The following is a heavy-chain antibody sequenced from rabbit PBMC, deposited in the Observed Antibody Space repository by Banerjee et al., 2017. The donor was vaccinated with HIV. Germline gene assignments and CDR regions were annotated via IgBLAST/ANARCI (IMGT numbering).Heavy chain of an antibody. V-gene: IGHV1S40*01. CDR3: ARSRSNGGYWDAFDP. D-gene: IGHD1-1*01. Sequence: QSLEESGGDLVKPGASLTLTCTASGLDFSSSYWICWVRQAPGKGLEWIACIYVGSSGSTYYASWAKGRFTISKTSSTSVTLQITSLTAADTATYFCARSRSNGGYWDAFDPWGPGTLVTVS. J-gene: IGHJ2*01. CDR2: IYVGSSGST. CDR1: GLDFSSSYW.